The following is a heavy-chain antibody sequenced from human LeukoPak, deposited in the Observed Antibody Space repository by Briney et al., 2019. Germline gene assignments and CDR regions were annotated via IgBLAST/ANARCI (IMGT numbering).Heavy chain of an antibody. J-gene: IGHJ4*02. CDR2: ISSSGSTI. CDR3: ARGMELWSYYFDY. D-gene: IGHD5-18*01. CDR1: GFTFSDYY. Sequence: GGSLRLSCAASGFTFSDYYMSWIRQAPGKGLEWVSYISSSGSTIYYADPVKGRFTISRDNAKNSLYLQMNSLRAEDTAVYYCARGMELWSYYFDYWGQGTLVTVSS. V-gene: IGHV3-11*04.